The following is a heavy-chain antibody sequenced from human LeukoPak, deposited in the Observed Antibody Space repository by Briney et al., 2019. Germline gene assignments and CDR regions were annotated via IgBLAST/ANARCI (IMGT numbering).Heavy chain of an antibody. Sequence: GASVKVSCKASGYTFASYDINWVRQATGQGLEWMGWMNPNSGNTGYAQKFQGRVTITRNTSISTAYMELSSLRSEDTAVYYCARRYSSGRIDYWGQGTLVTVSS. CDR3: ARRYSSGRIDY. CDR1: GYTFASYD. D-gene: IGHD6-19*01. V-gene: IGHV1-8*03. J-gene: IGHJ4*02. CDR2: MNPNSGNT.